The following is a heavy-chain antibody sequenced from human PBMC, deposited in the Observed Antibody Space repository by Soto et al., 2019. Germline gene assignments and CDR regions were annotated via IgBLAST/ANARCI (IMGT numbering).Heavy chain of an antibody. Sequence: QVQLVQSGAEVKKPGSSVKVSCKASGGTFSSYTISWVRQAPGQGLEWMGRIIPILGIANYAEKFQGRVTITPAKSTSTAYMELSSLRSEDTAVYYCARAEGGDFDLWGRGTLVTVSS. CDR1: GGTFSSYT. D-gene: IGHD2-21*01. V-gene: IGHV1-69*02. J-gene: IGHJ2*01. CDR3: ARAEGGDFDL. CDR2: IIPILGIA.